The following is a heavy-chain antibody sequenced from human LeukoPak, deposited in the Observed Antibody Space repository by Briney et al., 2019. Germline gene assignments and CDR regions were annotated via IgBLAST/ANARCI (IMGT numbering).Heavy chain of an antibody. Sequence: PGGSLRLSCAASGFTLSSYWMSWVRQAPGKGLEWVANIKQDGSEKYYVDSVKGRFTISRDNAKNSLYLQMNSLRAEDTAVYYCARDSHYYDSSGYYYWGQGTLVTVSS. CDR3: ARDSHYYDSSGYYY. V-gene: IGHV3-7*01. CDR2: IKQDGSEK. J-gene: IGHJ4*02. CDR1: GFTLSSYW. D-gene: IGHD3-22*01.